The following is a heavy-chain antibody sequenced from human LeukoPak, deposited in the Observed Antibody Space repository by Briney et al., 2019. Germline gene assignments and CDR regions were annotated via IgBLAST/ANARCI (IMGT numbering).Heavy chain of an antibody. D-gene: IGHD1-26*01. CDR2: IYPGDSDT. Sequence: GESLKISCKGSGYSFTNYWIVWVRQMPGKGLEWMGIIYPGDSDTRYSPSFQGQVTISADKSISTAYLQWSSLKASDTAMYYCARPIVGATRPFDYWGQGTLVTVSS. J-gene: IGHJ4*02. V-gene: IGHV5-51*01. CDR1: GYSFTNYW. CDR3: ARPIVGATRPFDY.